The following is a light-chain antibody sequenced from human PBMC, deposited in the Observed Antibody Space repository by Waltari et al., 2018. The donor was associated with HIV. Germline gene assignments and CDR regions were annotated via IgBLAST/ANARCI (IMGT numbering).Light chain of an antibody. CDR1: QSISSY. J-gene: IGKJ2*02. V-gene: IGKV1-39*01. CDR3: QQSYSTPLWT. CDR2: AAS. Sequence: MGMTQSPSSLSASVGDRVTITCRASQSISSYLNWYQQKPGKAPKLLIYAASSLQSGVPSRFSGSGSGTDFTLTISSLQPEDFATYYCQQSYSTPLWTFGQGTKLEIK.